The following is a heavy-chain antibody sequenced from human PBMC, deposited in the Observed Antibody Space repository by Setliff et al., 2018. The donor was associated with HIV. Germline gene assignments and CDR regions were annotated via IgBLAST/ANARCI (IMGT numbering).Heavy chain of an antibody. CDR2: VSVYNDNT. D-gene: IGHD3-9*01. CDR1: GYTFTNYG. J-gene: IGHJ4*02. CDR3: ARSRNSILTGYYPTADFDY. V-gene: IGHV1-18*01. Sequence: ASVKVSCKASGYTFTNYGIIWVRQAPGQGLEWMGWVSVYNDNTNYAQKFQGRVTMTTDTSTSTAYMELRSLRSDDTAVYYCARSRNSILTGYYPTADFDYWGQGTLVTVSS.